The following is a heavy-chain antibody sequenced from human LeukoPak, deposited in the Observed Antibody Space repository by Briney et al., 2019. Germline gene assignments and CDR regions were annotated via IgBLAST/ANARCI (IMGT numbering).Heavy chain of an antibody. CDR3: SRKYSSSSPYYYYGMDV. D-gene: IGHD6-6*01. V-gene: IGHV1-3*01. J-gene: IGHJ6*02. CDR1: GYRFTSYS. CDR2: VDAGSDNR. Sequence: ASVKVSCKASGYRFTSYSIHWVRQAPGQRLEWMGSVDAGSDNRKYSQKFQGRVTITSDTSASTAYMELSSLRSEDTAVSYCSRKYSSSSPYYYYGMDVWGQGTTVTVSS.